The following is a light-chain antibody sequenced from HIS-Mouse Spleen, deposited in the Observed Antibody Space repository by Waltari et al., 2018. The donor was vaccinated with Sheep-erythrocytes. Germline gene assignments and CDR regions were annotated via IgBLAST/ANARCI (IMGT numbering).Light chain of an antibody. CDR1: NIGSKS. CDR3: QVWDSSSYV. Sequence: SYVLTQPPSVSVAPGQTARITCGGNNIGSKSVHWYQQKPGQAPVLVVYDDSDRPSGIRGRFSGSNSGNTATLTISRVEAGDEADYYCQVWDSSSYVFGTGTKVTVL. V-gene: IGLV3-21*02. J-gene: IGLJ1*01. CDR2: DDS.